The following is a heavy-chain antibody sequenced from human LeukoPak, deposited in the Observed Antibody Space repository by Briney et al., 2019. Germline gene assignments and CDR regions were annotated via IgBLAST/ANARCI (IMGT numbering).Heavy chain of an antibody. Sequence: GASVKVSCKASGYTFTGYYMHWVRQAPGQGLEWMGRINPNSGGTNYAQKFQGRVTMTRDTSISTAYMEVSRLRSDGTAVYYCCRGIAVAGIPNFDYWGQGTLVTVSS. J-gene: IGHJ4*02. CDR3: CRGIAVAGIPNFDY. CDR1: GYTFTGYY. CDR2: INPNSGGT. D-gene: IGHD6-19*01. V-gene: IGHV1-2*06.